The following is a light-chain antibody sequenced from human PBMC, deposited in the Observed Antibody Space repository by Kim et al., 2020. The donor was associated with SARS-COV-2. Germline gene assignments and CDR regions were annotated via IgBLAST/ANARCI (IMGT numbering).Light chain of an antibody. CDR1: QSVSSSY. CDR2: GAS. Sequence: SPGERATLSGRASQSVSSSYLAGYQQTPGQAPRLLIYGASSRATGVPDRFSGSGSGTDFTLTITRLEPEDFAVYYCQQYGNSPHTFGQGTKVDIK. CDR3: QQYGNSPHT. J-gene: IGKJ1*01. V-gene: IGKV3-20*01.